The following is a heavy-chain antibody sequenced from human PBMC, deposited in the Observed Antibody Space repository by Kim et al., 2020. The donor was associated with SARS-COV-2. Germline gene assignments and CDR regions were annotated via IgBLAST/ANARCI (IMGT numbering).Heavy chain of an antibody. V-gene: IGHV3-30*04. CDR1: GFTFSSYA. CDR2: ISYDGSNK. D-gene: IGHD3-10*01. J-gene: IGHJ6*02. Sequence: GGSLRLSCAASGFTFSSYAMHWVRQAPGKGLEWVAVISYDGSNKYYADSVKGRFTISRDNSKNTLYLQMNSLRAEDTAVYYCASQGEYGSGSCVYYGMDVWGQGTTVTVSS. CDR3: ASQGEYGSGSCVYYGMDV.